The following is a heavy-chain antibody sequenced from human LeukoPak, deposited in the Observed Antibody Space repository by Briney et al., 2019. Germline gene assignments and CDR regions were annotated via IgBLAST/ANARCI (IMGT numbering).Heavy chain of an antibody. J-gene: IGHJ4*02. Sequence: GGSLRLSCAASGFTFSSYAMSWVRQAPGKGLEWVSAISGSGGSTYYADSVKGRFTISRDNSKNTLYLQMNSLRAEDAAVYYCAKGGSSSWFPFDYWGQGTLVTVSS. CDR3: AKGGSSSWFPFDY. D-gene: IGHD6-13*01. V-gene: IGHV3-23*01. CDR2: ISGSGGST. CDR1: GFTFSSYA.